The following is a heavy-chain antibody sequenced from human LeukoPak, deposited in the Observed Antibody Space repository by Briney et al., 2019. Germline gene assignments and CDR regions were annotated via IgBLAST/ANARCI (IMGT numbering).Heavy chain of an antibody. V-gene: IGHV3-33*01. CDR2: IWYDGINK. CDR1: GFTFRTFG. Sequence: GGSLRLSCAASGFTFRTFGMHWVRQAPGKGLEWVALIWYDGINKYCADSAKGRFTISRDNSKNTLYLKMNSLRAEDTAVYYCARDYYDSSGQLHAGAHAFDIWGQGTMVTVSS. CDR3: ARDYYDSSGQLHAGAHAFDI. D-gene: IGHD3-22*01. J-gene: IGHJ3*02.